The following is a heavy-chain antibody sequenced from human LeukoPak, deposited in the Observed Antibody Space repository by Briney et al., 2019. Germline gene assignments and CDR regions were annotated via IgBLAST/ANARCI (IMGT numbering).Heavy chain of an antibody. J-gene: IGHJ4*02. Sequence: GGTLRLSCAASGFAFNIYAMNWVRQAPGKGLEWVALIIGNAGRTEYADSVKGRFTIARDNSKYTLDLYMNSLRVEDTAVYYCVKDRTPDGYYSVDYWGQGTLVTVSS. V-gene: IGHV3-23*01. CDR2: IIGNAGRT. D-gene: IGHD2-2*03. CDR1: GFAFNIYA. CDR3: VKDRTPDGYYSVDY.